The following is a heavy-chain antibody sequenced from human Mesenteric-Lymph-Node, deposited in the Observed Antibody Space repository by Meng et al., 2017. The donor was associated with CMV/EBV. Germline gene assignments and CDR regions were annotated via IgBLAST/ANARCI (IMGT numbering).Heavy chain of an antibody. Sequence: GESLKISCAASGFNFGNYEMNWVRQTPGRGLEWISFISVTSLVTFYADSVRGRFTITRDNTGQSLYLQMTGLRVEDTGVYYCVRDYVVAEADWRGPFDYWGQGALVTVSS. CDR3: VRDYVVAEADWRGPFDY. CDR2: ISVTSLVT. D-gene: IGHD2-15*01. J-gene: IGHJ4*02. V-gene: IGHV3-48*03. CDR1: GFNFGNYE.